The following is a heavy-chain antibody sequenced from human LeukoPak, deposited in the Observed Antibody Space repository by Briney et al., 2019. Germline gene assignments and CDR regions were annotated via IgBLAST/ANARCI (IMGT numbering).Heavy chain of an antibody. CDR2: ISSSSRII. Sequence: PGGSLRLSCTASRFTFSNYGMHWVRQAPGKGLEWVSYISSSSRIIHYTDSVKGRFTISRDNAKNSLYLQMNSLRAEDTAVYYCATEKAYGGAFDYWGQGTLVTVSS. V-gene: IGHV3-48*04. CDR3: ATEKAYGGAFDY. CDR1: RFTFSNYG. D-gene: IGHD4-17*01. J-gene: IGHJ4*02.